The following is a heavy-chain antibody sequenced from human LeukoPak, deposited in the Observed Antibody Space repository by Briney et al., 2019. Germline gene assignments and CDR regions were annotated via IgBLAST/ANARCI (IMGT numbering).Heavy chain of an antibody. V-gene: IGHV4-34*01. CDR2: INHSGST. CDR3: SRGVTDTN. CDR1: GGSFSGYY. Sequence: SETLSLTCAVYGGSFSGYYWSWIRQPPGKGLEWLGEINHSGSTNYNPSLKSRVTISLDTSKTQFSLKLNSVTAADPALYYCSRGVTDTNWGQGTLVTVSS. J-gene: IGHJ4*02. D-gene: IGHD4-23*01.